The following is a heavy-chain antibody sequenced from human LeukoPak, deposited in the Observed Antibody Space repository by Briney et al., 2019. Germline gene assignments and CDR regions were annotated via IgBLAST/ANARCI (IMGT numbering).Heavy chain of an antibody. CDR1: GFSFSSYN. CDR3: ARDLDTGVVTGGDYYYGMDV. V-gene: IGHV3-21*01. Sequence: GGSLRLSCAASGFSFSSYNMNWVRQAPGKGLEWVSSISGSSNDIYYADSVKGRFTISRDNARNSLYLQMNSLRAEDTAVYYCARDLDTGVVTGGDYYYGMDVWGQGTTVTVSS. J-gene: IGHJ6*02. CDR2: ISGSSNDI. D-gene: IGHD5-18*01.